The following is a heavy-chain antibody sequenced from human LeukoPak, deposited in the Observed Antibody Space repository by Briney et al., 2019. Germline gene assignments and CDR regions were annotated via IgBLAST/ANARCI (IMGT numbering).Heavy chain of an antibody. J-gene: IGHJ4*02. V-gene: IGHV1-46*01. CDR2: MSLPGYT. D-gene: IGHD3-10*01. Sequence: ASGKLSCTASGSTFTSHYIHWIRLGHGPGLEWMGSMSLPGYTTYAQNFQGRLTVTSDTSTSTVYMELSNLRPDDTAVYFCAREGYYSSGSGSQKAFDYWAQGTLVTVSS. CDR1: GSTFTSHY. CDR3: AREGYYSSGSGSQKAFDY.